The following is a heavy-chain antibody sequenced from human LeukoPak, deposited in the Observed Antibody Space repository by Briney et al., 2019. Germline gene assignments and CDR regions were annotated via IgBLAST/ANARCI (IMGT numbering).Heavy chain of an antibody. CDR1: AFTFSSYG. V-gene: IGHV3-30*02. J-gene: IGHJ4*02. CDR3: AKDEYSSSLNDY. Sequence: PGGSLRLSCAASAFTFSSYGMHWVRQAPGKGLEWVAFIRYDGSDKYYADSVKGRFTISRDNSKSTLYLQMNSLRAEDTAVYYCAKDEYSSSLNDYWGQGTLVTVSS. CDR2: IRYDGSDK. D-gene: IGHD6-6*01.